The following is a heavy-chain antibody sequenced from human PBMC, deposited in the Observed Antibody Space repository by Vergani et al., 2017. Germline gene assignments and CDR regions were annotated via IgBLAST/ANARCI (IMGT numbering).Heavy chain of an antibody. CDR3: ARDHGSSSSYYYYGMDV. Sequence: EVQLLESGGGLVQPGGSLRLSCAASGFTFSSYAMSWVRQAPGKGLEWVSAISGSGGSTYYADSVKGRFTISRDNSKNTLYLQMNSLRAEDTAVYYCARDHGSSSSYYYYGMDVWGQGTTVTVSS. J-gene: IGHJ6*02. CDR2: ISGSGGST. V-gene: IGHV3-23*01. CDR1: GFTFSSYA. D-gene: IGHD6-6*01.